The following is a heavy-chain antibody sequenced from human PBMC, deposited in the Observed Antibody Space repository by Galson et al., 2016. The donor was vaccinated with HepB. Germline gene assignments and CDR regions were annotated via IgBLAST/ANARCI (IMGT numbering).Heavy chain of an antibody. V-gene: IGHV3-23*01. CDR2: ITDNGGHT. D-gene: IGHD3-10*01. J-gene: IGHJ1*01. CDR3: ASHAASGLYSDYFPH. CDR1: GLTFSSYA. Sequence: SLRLSCAASGLTFSSYAMTWVRQAPGKGLEWVSTITDNGGHTYYADSVKGRFTISRDNSKNTLYLQMNSLRAEDTALYYCASHAASGLYSDYFPHWGQGTLVTVSS.